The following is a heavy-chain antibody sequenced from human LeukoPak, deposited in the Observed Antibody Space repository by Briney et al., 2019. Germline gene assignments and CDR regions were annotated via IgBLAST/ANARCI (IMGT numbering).Heavy chain of an antibody. D-gene: IGHD3-16*01. CDR3: TTARWAGGIDY. J-gene: IGHJ4*02. CDR1: GFTFSNAW. Sequence: GGSLRLSCAASGFTFSNAWMSWVRQAPRKGLEWVGRIKSKTDGGTTDYAAPVKGRFTISRDDSKNTLYLQMNSLKTEDTAVYYCTTARWAGGIDYWGQGTLVTVSS. V-gene: IGHV3-15*01. CDR2: IKSKTDGGTT.